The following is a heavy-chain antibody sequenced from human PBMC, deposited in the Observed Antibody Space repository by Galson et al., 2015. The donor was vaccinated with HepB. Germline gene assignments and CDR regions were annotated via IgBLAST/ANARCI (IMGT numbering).Heavy chain of an antibody. CDR1: GFTFSSYG. V-gene: IGHV3-33*01. J-gene: IGHJ6*03. Sequence: SLRLSCAASGFTFSSYGMHWVRQAPGKGLEWVAVIWYDGSNKYYADSVKGRFTISRDNSKNTLYLQMNSLRAEDTAVYYCARENSSSWYWRAHYYYYMDVWGKGTTVTVSS. CDR3: ARENSSSWYWRAHYYYYMDV. CDR2: IWYDGSNK. D-gene: IGHD6-13*01.